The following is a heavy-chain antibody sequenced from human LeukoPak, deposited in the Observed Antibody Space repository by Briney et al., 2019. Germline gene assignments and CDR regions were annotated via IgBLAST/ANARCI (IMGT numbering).Heavy chain of an antibody. CDR3: AKLQYYYGSGSSSDY. CDR2: ISGSGGST. D-gene: IGHD3-10*01. J-gene: IGHJ4*02. V-gene: IGHV3-23*01. Sequence: GGSLRLSCVGSGFIFSSYSMNWVRQAPGKGLEWVSAISGSGGSTYYADSVKGRFTISRDNSKNTLYLQMNSLRAEDTAVYYCAKLQYYYGSGSSSDYWGQGTLVTVSS. CDR1: GFIFSSYS.